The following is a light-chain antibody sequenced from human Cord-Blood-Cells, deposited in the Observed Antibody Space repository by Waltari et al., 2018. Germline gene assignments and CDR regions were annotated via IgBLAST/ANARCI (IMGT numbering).Light chain of an antibody. CDR2: DVS. V-gene: IGLV2-14*03. CDR3: SSYTSSSTWV. Sequence: QSALTQPASVSGSPGQSITISCTGTSSDVGGYNYVSWYQQHPGKAPKLMIYDVSNRPSGVSNRFAVSKYGNTASLTISGLQAENEADYYGSSYTSSSTWVFGGGTKLTVL. J-gene: IGLJ3*02. CDR1: SSDVGGYNY.